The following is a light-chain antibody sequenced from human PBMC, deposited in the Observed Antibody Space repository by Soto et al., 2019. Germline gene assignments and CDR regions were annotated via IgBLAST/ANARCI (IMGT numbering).Light chain of an antibody. CDR1: SSDVGAYNY. CDR3: SAFATSRAYV. Sequence: LAEPASGSGSPGRSITISCTGTSSDVGAYNYVSWYQQQSGKAPKLLIHEVSSRPAGVSDRFSGSKSGNTASLTISGLQAEDEADYYCSAFATSRAYVFGTGTKVTVL. V-gene: IGLV2-14*01. CDR2: EVS. J-gene: IGLJ1*01.